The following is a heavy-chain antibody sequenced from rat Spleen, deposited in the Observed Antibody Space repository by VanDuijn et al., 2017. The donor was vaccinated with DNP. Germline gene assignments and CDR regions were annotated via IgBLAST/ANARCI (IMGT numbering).Heavy chain of an antibody. Sequence: QVQLQQSGAELAKPGSSVKISCKASGYTFTSSYMGWIKQTTGQDLEYIGYINTGSGGTNYNERFKGKATLTVDKSSSTAFMQLSSLTPDDSAVYYCARRRLPYWYFDFWGPGSMVTVSS. J-gene: IGHJ1*01. V-gene: IGHV1-43*01. CDR3: ARRRLPYWYFDF. CDR2: INTGSGGT. CDR1: GYTFTSSY. D-gene: IGHD1-4*01.